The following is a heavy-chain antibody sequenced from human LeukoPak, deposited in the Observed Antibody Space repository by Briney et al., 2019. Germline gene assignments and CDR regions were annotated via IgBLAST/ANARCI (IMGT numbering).Heavy chain of an antibody. J-gene: IGHJ4*02. CDR2: IYYSGST. CDR3: ARAQGYDQLLFS. Sequence: SETLSLTCTVSGGSLSSGDYYWSWLRQPPGTGLEWIGYIYYSGSTYYNPSLKSRVTISVDTSKNQFSLKLSSVTAADTAVYYCARAQGYDQLLFSWGQGTLVTVSS. V-gene: IGHV4-30-4*01. CDR1: GGSLSSGDYY. D-gene: IGHD2-2*01.